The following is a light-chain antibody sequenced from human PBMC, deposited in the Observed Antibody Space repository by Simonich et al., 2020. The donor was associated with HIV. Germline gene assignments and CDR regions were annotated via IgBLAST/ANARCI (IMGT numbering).Light chain of an antibody. Sequence: EIVLTQSPATLSLSPGERATLSCRASQSVSSYLAWYQQKPGPAPRLLIYDASNRATGTPARFSGSGSGTDFTLTISSLEPEDFAVYYCQQRSKWPLTFGGGTKVEIK. CDR3: QQRSKWPLT. CDR2: DAS. V-gene: IGKV3-11*01. J-gene: IGKJ4*01. CDR1: QSVSSY.